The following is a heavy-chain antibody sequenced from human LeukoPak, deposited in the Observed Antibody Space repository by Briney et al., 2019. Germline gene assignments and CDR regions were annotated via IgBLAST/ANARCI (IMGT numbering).Heavy chain of an antibody. CDR3: ARSAENCNNGVCFTDYYMDV. CDR1: GYTSTGSY. J-gene: IGHJ6*03. Sequence: GASLKVSCKPSGYTSTGSYIHWGRPAPGQGLEWMGQINPNSGDTNYAQNFQGRVTMTRDTSITTAYMELSSLTSDDTAVYFCARSAENCNNGVCFTDYYMDVWGKGTTVTVSS. CDR2: INPNSGDT. V-gene: IGHV1-2*06. D-gene: IGHD2-8*01.